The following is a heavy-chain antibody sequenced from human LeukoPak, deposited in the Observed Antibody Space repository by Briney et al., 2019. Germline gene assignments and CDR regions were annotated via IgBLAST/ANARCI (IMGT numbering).Heavy chain of an antibody. CDR2: INPHSGGT. J-gene: IGHJ4*02. CDR1: GYTFTGYY. Sequence: ASVKVSCKASGYTFTGYYIHWVRQAPGQGLEWIGWINPHSGGTNHAQKFQGGVTMTRDTSITTAYMELSSLRSDDTAVYYCARDVGEYCSSTNCYASHYWGQGTLVTVSS. D-gene: IGHD2-2*01. CDR3: ARDVGEYCSSTNCYASHY. V-gene: IGHV1-2*02.